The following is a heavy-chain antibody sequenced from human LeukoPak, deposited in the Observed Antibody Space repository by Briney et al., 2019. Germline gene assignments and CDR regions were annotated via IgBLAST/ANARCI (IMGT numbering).Heavy chain of an antibody. Sequence: GESLQISCKGSGYSFTSYWIGWVRQMPGKGLEWMGIIYPGDSDTRYSPSFQGQVTISADKSISTAYLQWSSLKASDTAMYYCARQAHSSSSLYYYYMDVWGKGTTVTVSS. CDR1: GYSFTSYW. V-gene: IGHV5-51*01. D-gene: IGHD6-6*01. CDR2: IYPGDSDT. CDR3: ARQAHSSSSLYYYYMDV. J-gene: IGHJ6*03.